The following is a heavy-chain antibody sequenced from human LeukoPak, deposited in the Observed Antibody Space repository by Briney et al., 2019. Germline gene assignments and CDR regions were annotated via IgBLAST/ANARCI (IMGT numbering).Heavy chain of an antibody. V-gene: IGHV1-69*06. CDR2: IIPIFGTA. D-gene: IGHD2-2*01. CDR3: ARAPRYCSSTSCFESDYYYGMDV. CDR1: GGTFSSYA. J-gene: IGHJ6*04. Sequence: SVKVSCKASGGTFSSYAISWVRQAPGQGLEWMGGIIPIFGTANYAQKFQGRVTITADKSTSTAYMELSSLRSEDTAVYYCARAPRYCSSTSCFESDYYYGMDVWGKGTTVTVSS.